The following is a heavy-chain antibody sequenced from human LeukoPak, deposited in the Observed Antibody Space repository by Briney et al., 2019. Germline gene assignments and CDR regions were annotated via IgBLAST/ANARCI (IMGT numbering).Heavy chain of an antibody. CDR2: ITTISHYI. Sequence: GGSLRLSCAVSGFNFDVYGMNWVRQAPGKGLEWLSSITTISHYIYYAGAVRGRFTISRDNAKNSLYLQMNSLRGEDTAVYYCARSGGPGTYHQLRYNWFDPWGQGTLVTVSS. V-gene: IGHV3-21*01. CDR3: ARSGGPGTYHQLRYNWFDP. J-gene: IGHJ5*02. D-gene: IGHD3-10*01. CDR1: GFNFDVYG.